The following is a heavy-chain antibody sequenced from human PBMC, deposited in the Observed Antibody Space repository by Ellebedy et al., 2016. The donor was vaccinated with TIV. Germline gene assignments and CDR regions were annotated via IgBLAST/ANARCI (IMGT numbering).Heavy chain of an antibody. CDR3: ARMGGWSSPFQH. D-gene: IGHD3-16*01. V-gene: IGHV4-39*07. J-gene: IGHJ1*01. Sequence: MPSETLSLTCTVSGGSISSSSYYWGWIRQPPGKGLEWIGSIYYSGTTNYNPSLKSRVTISVDTSKNHFSLKLSSVTAADTAVYYCARMGGWSSPFQHWGQGTLATVSS. CDR2: IYYSGTT. CDR1: GGSISSSSYY.